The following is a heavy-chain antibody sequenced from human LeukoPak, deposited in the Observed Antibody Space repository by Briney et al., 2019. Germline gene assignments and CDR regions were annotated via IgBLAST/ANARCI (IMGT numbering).Heavy chain of an antibody. CDR2: IYYSGST. D-gene: IGHD5-24*01. V-gene: IGHV4-30-4*08. Sequence: PSQTLSLNCTVSGGSISSGDYYWSWIRQPPGKGLEWIGYIYYSGSTYYNPSLKSRVTISVDTSKNQFSLKLSSVTAADTAVYYCARTRRDGYNPVDYWGQGTLVTVSS. CDR3: ARTRRDGYNPVDY. J-gene: IGHJ4*02. CDR1: GGSISSGDYY.